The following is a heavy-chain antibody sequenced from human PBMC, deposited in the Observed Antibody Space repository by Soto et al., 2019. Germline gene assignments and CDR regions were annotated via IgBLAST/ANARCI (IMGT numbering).Heavy chain of an antibody. Sequence: PSETLSLTCAVSSGSISSSNWWSWVRQPPGKGLEWIGEIYHSGSTNYNPSLKSRVTISVDKSKSQFSLKLSSVTAADTAVYYCARTFLTENAFDIWGQGTMVTVSS. CDR2: IYHSGST. CDR3: ARTFLTENAFDI. J-gene: IGHJ3*02. CDR1: SGSISSSNW. V-gene: IGHV4-4*02. D-gene: IGHD3-9*01.